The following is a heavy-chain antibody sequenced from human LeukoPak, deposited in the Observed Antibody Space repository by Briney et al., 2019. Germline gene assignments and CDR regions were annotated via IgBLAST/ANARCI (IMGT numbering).Heavy chain of an antibody. D-gene: IGHD2-21*02. CDR2: IYVGDSDT. J-gene: IGHJ3*01. Sequence: GDSLKISCKGSGHTFSISWIGWVRQKPGEGLEWMGIIYVGDSDTRYNPSFQGQVNISADRSTSTAYLQWSSLKSSDTAIYYCARCGHYDAYRVWGQGTLVSVSS. CDR3: ARCGHYDAYRV. V-gene: IGHV5-51*01. CDR1: GHTFSISW.